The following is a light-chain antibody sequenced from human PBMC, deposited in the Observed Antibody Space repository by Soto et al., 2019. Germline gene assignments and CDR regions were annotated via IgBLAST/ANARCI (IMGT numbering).Light chain of an antibody. Sequence: EIVLTQSPGTLSLSPGERATLSCRASQSVTSSYITWYQQKRGQAPRLLIYGASSRATGIPDRFSGSGSGTDFTLTISRFEPEDFAVYYCQQYGSSFTFGPGTKVDIK. J-gene: IGKJ3*01. V-gene: IGKV3-20*01. CDR3: QQYGSSFT. CDR2: GAS. CDR1: QSVTSSY.